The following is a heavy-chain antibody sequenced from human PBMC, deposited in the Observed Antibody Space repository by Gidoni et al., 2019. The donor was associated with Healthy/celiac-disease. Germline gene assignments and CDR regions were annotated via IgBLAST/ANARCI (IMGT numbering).Heavy chain of an antibody. CDR1: GYSISSGYY. Sequence: QVQLQESGPGLVKPSETLSLTCAVSGYSISSGYYWGWIRQPPGKGLEWIGSIYHSGSTYYNPSLKSRVTISVDTSKNQFSLKLSSVTAADTAVYYCARRRFGGYSYGPFDYWGQGTLVTVSS. J-gene: IGHJ4*02. D-gene: IGHD5-18*01. V-gene: IGHV4-38-2*01. CDR3: ARRRFGGYSYGPFDY. CDR2: IYHSGST.